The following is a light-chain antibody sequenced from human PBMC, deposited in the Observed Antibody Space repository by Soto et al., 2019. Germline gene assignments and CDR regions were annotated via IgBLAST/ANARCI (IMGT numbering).Light chain of an antibody. J-gene: IGKJ4*01. Sequence: EIVLTQSPGTLSLSPGERATLSCRASQSVSSSYLAWYQQKPGQAPRLLIYGASGRATGIPDRFSGSGSGTDCTITISRLEPEDFAVYYCQQDGTSPEITFGGGTKVEIK. V-gene: IGKV3-20*01. CDR2: GAS. CDR3: QQDGTSPEIT. CDR1: QSVSSSY.